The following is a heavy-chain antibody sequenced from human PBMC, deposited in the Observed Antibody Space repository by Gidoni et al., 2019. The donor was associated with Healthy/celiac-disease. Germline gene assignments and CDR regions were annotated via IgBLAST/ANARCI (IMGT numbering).Heavy chain of an antibody. CDR2: SYSGSST. D-gene: IGHD3-22*01. CDR3: SRELGGERTYDYASGMDV. CDR1: GSTVSINS. Sequence: EVQLVESGGGVVQPGRSLRLSCAASGSTVSINSMSWGRQAPGTGLGWVSVSYSGSSTYYAASVEGSFTISRDNSKNPLYLQMNSLRAEDTAVYYCSRELGGERTYDYASGMDVWGQGTTVTVSS. J-gene: IGHJ6*02. V-gene: IGHV3-66*01.